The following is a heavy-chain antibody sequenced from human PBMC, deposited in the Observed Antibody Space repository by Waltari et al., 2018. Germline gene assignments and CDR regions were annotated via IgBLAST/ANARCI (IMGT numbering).Heavy chain of an antibody. CDR1: GFTFSSNS. J-gene: IGHJ3*02. CDR2: IVCTSSGT. D-gene: IGHD3-10*01. CDR3: AKFPGAESFDI. V-gene: IGHV3-23*05. Sequence: EVQLLESGGGLVQPGGSLRLSCAGTGFTFSSNSMVWVRQAPGKGLQVVSAIVCTSSGTYYADSVKGRFTISRDNFMKTLYLQMTSLRSDDTAVYYCAKFPGAESFDIWGQGTMVTVSS.